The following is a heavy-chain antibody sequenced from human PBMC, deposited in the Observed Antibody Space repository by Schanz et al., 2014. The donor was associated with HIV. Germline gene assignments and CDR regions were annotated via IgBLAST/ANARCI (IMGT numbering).Heavy chain of an antibody. CDR2: SKNKANGYIT. Sequence: EVQLVESGGGVVQPGGSLRLSCAASGFDFGVYGMHWVRQAPGKGLEWVGRSKNKANGYITEYTASVKGRFTISRDDSRNSLYLQMNSLKTEDTAVYFCARWRSGAPSNWGQGTLVTVSS. J-gene: IGHJ4*02. CDR3: ARWRSGAPSN. CDR1: GFDFGVYG. D-gene: IGHD3-10*01. V-gene: IGHV3-72*01.